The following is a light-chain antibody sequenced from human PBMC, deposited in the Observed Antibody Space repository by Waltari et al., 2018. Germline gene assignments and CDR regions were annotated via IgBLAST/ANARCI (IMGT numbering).Light chain of an antibody. CDR3: MQALETPLT. Sequence: DIVMTQSPLSLPVTPGESASISCRSSQSLLHSNGYNFLDWYLQKPGQSPQLLIYLGSSRASGVPDRFSGSGSGTDFTLKISRVEAEDVGVYYCMQALETPLTFGEGTMVEIK. CDR2: LGS. V-gene: IGKV2-28*01. CDR1: QSLLHSNGYNF. J-gene: IGKJ4*01.